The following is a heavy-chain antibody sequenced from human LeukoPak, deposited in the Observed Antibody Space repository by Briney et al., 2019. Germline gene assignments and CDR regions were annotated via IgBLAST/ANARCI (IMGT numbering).Heavy chain of an antibody. CDR3: ARQSGLRFLEKDPSKYYYYMDV. V-gene: IGHV5-51*01. Sequence: GESLKISCKGSGYSFTIYWIGWVRQMPGKGLEWMGIIYPGDSDTRYSPSFQGQVTISADKSINTAYLQWSSLKASDTAMYYCARQSGLRFLEKDPSKYYYYMDVWGKGTTVTVSS. J-gene: IGHJ6*03. D-gene: IGHD3-3*01. CDR2: IYPGDSDT. CDR1: GYSFTIYW.